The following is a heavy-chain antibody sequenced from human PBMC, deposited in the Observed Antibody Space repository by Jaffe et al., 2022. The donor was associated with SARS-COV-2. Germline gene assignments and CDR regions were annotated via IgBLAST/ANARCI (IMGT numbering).Heavy chain of an antibody. J-gene: IGHJ4*02. CDR1: GFTFDDYA. D-gene: IGHD3-9*01. CDR2: ISWNSGSI. V-gene: IGHV3-9*01. CDR3: AKEYYDILTGYTQT. Sequence: EVQLVESGGGLVQPGRSLRLSCAASGFTFDDYAMHWVRQAPGKGLEWVSGISWNSGSIGYADSVKGRFTISRDNAKNSLYLQMNSLRAEDTALYYCAKEYYDILTGYTQTWGQGTLVTVSS.